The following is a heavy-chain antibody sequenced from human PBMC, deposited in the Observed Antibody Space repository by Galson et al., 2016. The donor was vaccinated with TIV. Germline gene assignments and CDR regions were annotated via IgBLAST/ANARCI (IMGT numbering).Heavy chain of an antibody. V-gene: IGHV4-59*12. CDR3: AREGSADYDWGRAHFDY. CDR1: GGSTSSYY. D-gene: IGHD3-16*01. CDR2: IYHTGNT. J-gene: IGHJ4*02. Sequence: LSLTCTVSGGSTSSYYWTWIRQPPGEGLEWIGYIYHTGNTIYNPSLKSRVAISLDTSKNQFSLKLSSVTAADTALYYCAREGSADYDWGRAHFDYWGQGTLVTVSS.